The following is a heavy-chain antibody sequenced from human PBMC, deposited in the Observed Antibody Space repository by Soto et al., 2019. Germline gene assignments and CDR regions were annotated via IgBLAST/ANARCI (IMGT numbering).Heavy chain of an antibody. V-gene: IGHV3-72*01. CDR1: GFTFSDHY. Sequence: GGSLRLSCAASGFTFSDHYMDWVRQAPGKGLEWVGRTRNKANSYTTEYAASVKGRFTISRDDSKNSLCLQMNSLKTEDTAVYYCARVDDSSGYYLDYWGQGTLVTVSS. D-gene: IGHD3-22*01. CDR2: TRNKANSYTT. J-gene: IGHJ4*02. CDR3: ARVDDSSGYYLDY.